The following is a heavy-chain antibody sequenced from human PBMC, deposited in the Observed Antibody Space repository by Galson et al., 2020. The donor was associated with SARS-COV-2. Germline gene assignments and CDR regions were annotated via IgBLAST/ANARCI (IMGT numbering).Heavy chain of an antibody. CDR2: IKSKTDGGTT. Sequence: GESLKISCAASGFTFSNAWMSWVRQAPGKGLEWVGRIKSKTDGGTTDYAAPVKGRFTISRDDSKNTLYLQMNSLKTEDTAVYYCTTDRDYDYVWGSYRDFDDWGQGTLVTVSS. V-gene: IGHV3-15*01. D-gene: IGHD3-16*02. CDR3: TTDRDYDYVWGSYRDFDD. CDR1: GFTFSNAW. J-gene: IGHJ4*02.